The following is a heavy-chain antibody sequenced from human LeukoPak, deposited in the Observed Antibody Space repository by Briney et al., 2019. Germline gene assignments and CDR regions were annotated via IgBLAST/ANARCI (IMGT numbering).Heavy chain of an antibody. Sequence: QTGGSLRLSCVASGLTFSVAGMHWVRQAPGKGLEWVSAITGNGGATYYADSVKGRFTISRDNSKSTLYLQMNRLRAEDTAIYYCAKRSCSGTTCYPLDPWGQGTLVTVSS. J-gene: IGHJ5*02. V-gene: IGHV3-23*01. CDR1: GLTFSVAG. CDR2: ITGNGGAT. CDR3: AKRSCSGTTCYPLDP. D-gene: IGHD2-15*01.